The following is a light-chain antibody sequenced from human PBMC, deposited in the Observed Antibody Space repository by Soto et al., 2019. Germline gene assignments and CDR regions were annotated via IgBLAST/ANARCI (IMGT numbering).Light chain of an antibody. V-gene: IGKV3D-20*02. J-gene: IGKJ1*01. CDR2: GAS. Sequence: ELLLAQSPGTLSLSPGERATLSCRASQTVGTTYLAWYQHKPGQAPRLLIYGASTRATGIPDRFSGSRSGTDFTLTISSLEPEDFAVYYCQQRSNWPWTFGQGTKVDIK. CDR3: QQRSNWPWT. CDR1: QTVGTTY.